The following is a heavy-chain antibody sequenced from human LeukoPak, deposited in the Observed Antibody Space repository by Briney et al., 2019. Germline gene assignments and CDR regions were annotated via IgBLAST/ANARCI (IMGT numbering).Heavy chain of an antibody. Sequence: GASVKVSCKASGYTFTDYYMHWGRQAPGQGLEWMGWINPNSGGTNYAQKFQGRVTMARDTSITTAYMELSRLRSDDTAVYYCARENDYYEYWGQGTLVTVSS. CDR3: ARENDYYEY. CDR1: GYTFTDYY. J-gene: IGHJ4*02. V-gene: IGHV1-2*02. CDR2: INPNSGGT.